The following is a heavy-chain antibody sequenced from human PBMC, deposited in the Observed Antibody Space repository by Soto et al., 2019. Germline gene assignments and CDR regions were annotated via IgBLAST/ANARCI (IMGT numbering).Heavy chain of an antibody. CDR1: GGSISSSSYY. CDR3: ARHLQGAAGYYYYYYMDV. D-gene: IGHD6-13*01. Sequence: PSETLSLTCTVSGGSISSSSYYWGWIRQPPGKGLEWIGSIYYSGSTYYNPSLKSRVTISVDTSKNQFSLKLSSVTAADTAVYYCARHLQGAAGYYYYYYMDVWGKGTTVTVSS. J-gene: IGHJ6*03. V-gene: IGHV4-39*01. CDR2: IYYSGST.